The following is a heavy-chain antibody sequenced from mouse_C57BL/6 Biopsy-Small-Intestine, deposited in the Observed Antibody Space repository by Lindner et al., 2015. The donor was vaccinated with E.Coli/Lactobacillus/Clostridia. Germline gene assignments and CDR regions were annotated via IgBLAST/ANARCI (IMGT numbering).Heavy chain of an antibody. CDR1: GYAFSNYW. J-gene: IGHJ3*01. D-gene: IGHD2-3*01. V-gene: IGHV1-80*01. CDR3: ASYEGYFPWFAF. CDR2: IYPGDDDT. Sequence: VQLQESGAELVKPGASVKISCKASGYAFSNYWMHWVKQRPGKGLEWIGQIYPGDDDTNYNGDFKGKATLTADKSSSTAYMQLSSLTSEDPAVYFCASYEGYFPWFAFWGQGTLVTVSA.